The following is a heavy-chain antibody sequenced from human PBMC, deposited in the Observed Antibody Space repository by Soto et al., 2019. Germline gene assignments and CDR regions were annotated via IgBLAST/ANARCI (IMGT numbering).Heavy chain of an antibody. CDR1: GFTFSSYA. V-gene: IGHV3-23*01. CDR2: ISGSGGST. J-gene: IGHJ4*02. D-gene: IGHD3-10*01. CDR3: AKDSARVLLWFGELLAVDY. Sequence: EVQLLESGGGLVQPGGSLRLSCAASGFTFSSYAMSWVRQAPGKGLEWVSAISGSGGSTYYADSVKGRFTISRDNSKNTLYLQMNSQRAEDTAVYYCAKDSARVLLWFGELLAVDYWGQGTLVTVSS.